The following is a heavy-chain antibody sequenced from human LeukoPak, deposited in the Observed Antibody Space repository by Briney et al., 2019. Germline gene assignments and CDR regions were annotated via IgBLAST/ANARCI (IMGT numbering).Heavy chain of an antibody. CDR1: GGSISSSSYY. CDR2: IYYSGST. CDR3: ARQGGSYY. D-gene: IGHD1-26*01. V-gene: IGHV4-39*01. Sequence: SETLSLTCTVSGGSISSSSYYWGWIRQPPGKGLEWIGSIYYSGSTYYNPSLKSRVTISVDTSKNQFSLKLSPVTAADTAVYYCARQGGSYYWGQGTLVTVSS. J-gene: IGHJ4*02.